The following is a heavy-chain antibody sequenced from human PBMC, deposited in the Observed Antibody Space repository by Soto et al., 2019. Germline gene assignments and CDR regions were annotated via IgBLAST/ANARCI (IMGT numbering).Heavy chain of an antibody. CDR2: LNTAGDT. V-gene: IGHV3-13*01. J-gene: IGHJ6*03. D-gene: IGHD2-15*01. CDR1: GFTFSSYD. CDR3: ARRGYRGYMDV. Sequence: GGSLRLSCAASGFTFSSYDMHWVRQATGKGLECVSTLNTAGDTYYPGSVKGRFTISRENVKNSLYLQMNSLRAGDTAVYYCARRGYRGYMDVWGKGTTVTVSS.